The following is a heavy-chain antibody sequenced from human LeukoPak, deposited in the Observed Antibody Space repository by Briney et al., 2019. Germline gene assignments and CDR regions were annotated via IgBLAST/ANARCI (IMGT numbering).Heavy chain of an antibody. J-gene: IGHJ4*02. Sequence: SVKVSCKASGGTFSSYAISWVRQAPGQGLELMGGIIPIFGTANYAQKFQGRVTITTDESTSTAYMELSSLRSEDTAVYYCARENIVVVPAAIRYFDYWGQGTLVTVSS. V-gene: IGHV1-69*05. CDR2: IIPIFGTA. D-gene: IGHD2-2*01. CDR1: GGTFSSYA. CDR3: ARENIVVVPAAIRYFDY.